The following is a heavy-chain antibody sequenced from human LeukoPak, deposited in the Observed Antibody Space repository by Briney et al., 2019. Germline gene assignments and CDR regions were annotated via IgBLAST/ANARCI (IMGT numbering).Heavy chain of an antibody. Sequence: GGSLRLSCAASGFTFSSFAMSWVPQAPGKGLEGFSTISGSGGSTYYWNSVKGRFTIDRSNSNNTLYLQLNSLRAEDTAVYYCAKISTVTRSSYFDYWGQGTLVTVSS. CDR1: GFTFSSFA. J-gene: IGHJ4*02. D-gene: IGHD4-17*01. V-gene: IGHV3-23*01. CDR3: AKISTVTRSSYFDY. CDR2: ISGSGGST.